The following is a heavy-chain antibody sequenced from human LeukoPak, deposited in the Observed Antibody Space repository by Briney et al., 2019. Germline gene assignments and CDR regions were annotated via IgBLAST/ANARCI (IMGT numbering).Heavy chain of an antibody. CDR2: ISSSSSTI. Sequence: GGSLRLSCAASGFTFSSYSMNWVRQAPGKGLEWVSYISSSSSTIYYADSVKGRFTISRDNAKNSLYLQMNSLRVEDTAVYYCAKARGPREGVIAAIYYSGMDVWGQGTTVTVSS. CDR3: AKARGPREGVIAAIYYSGMDV. CDR1: GFTFSSYS. V-gene: IGHV3-48*01. J-gene: IGHJ6*02. D-gene: IGHD2-15*01.